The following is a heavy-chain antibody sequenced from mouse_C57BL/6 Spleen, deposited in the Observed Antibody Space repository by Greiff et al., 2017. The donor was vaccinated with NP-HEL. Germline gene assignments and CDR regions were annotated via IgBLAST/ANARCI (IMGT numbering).Heavy chain of an antibody. V-gene: IGHV5-16*01. D-gene: IGHD3-2*02. J-gene: IGHJ3*01. CDR1: GFTFSDYY. Sequence: EVKVEESEGGLVQPGSSMKLSCTASGFTFSDYYMAWVRQVPEKGLEWVANINYDGSSTYYLDSLKSRFIISRDNAKNILYLQMSSLKSEDTATYYCARHSSGYWFAYWGQGTLVTVSA. CDR2: INYDGSST. CDR3: ARHSSGYWFAY.